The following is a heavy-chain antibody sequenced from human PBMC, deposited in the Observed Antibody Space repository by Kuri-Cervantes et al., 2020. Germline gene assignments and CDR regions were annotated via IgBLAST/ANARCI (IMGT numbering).Heavy chain of an antibody. D-gene: IGHD3-22*01. V-gene: IGHV3-23*01. CDR1: GFTFSSYA. J-gene: IGHJ6*02. CDR3: ARDQLVVVITYYWYYGMDV. CDR2: ISRSGGST. Sequence: GESLKISCAASGFTFSSYARSWVRQAPGKGLEWVSDISRSGGSTYYADPVKRRFTISRDNSKNTLYLQMNGLRAETTAVYYCARDQLVVVITYYWYYGMDVWGQGTTVTVSS.